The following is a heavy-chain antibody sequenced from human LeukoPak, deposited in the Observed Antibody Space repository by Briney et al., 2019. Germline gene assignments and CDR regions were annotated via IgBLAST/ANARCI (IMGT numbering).Heavy chain of an antibody. J-gene: IGHJ4*02. CDR3: AREDSGSYSGDFDY. Sequence: KASETLSLTCTVSGGSISSYYWSWIRQPAGKGLEWIGRIYTSGSTNYNPSLKSRVTMSVDTSKNQFSLKLSSVTAADTAVYYCAREDSGSYSGDFDYWGQGTLVTVSS. V-gene: IGHV4-4*07. CDR1: GGSISSYY. D-gene: IGHD1-26*01. CDR2: IYTSGST.